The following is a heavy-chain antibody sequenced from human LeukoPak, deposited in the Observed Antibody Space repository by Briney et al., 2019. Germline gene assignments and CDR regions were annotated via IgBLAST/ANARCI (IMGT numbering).Heavy chain of an antibody. CDR1: GFTFSSHE. J-gene: IGHJ4*02. CDR3: AREVVITQSFDY. V-gene: IGHV3-48*03. Sequence: PGGSLRLSCAASGFTFSSHEMNWVRQAPGKGLEWVSYISSSGSTIYYADSVKGRFTISRDNAKNSLYLQMNSLRAEDTAVYYCAREVVITQSFDYWGQGTLVTVSS. CDR2: ISSSGSTI. D-gene: IGHD3-22*01.